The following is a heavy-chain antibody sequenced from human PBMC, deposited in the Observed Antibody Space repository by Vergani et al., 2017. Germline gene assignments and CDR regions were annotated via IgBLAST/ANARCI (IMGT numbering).Heavy chain of an antibody. V-gene: IGHV3-48*04. J-gene: IGHJ4*02. CDR2: ISSGSTTL. CDR1: GFPFGIYS. Sequence: EVTLVESGGGLVQPGGSLRLSCTASGFPFGIYSMNWVRQTPGKGLDWFSYISSGSTTLYYADSVRGRFTISRDDAKKSLYLQMSSLGAEDTGVYYCVRVTTATVTSVDDWGQGTLVTVSS. D-gene: IGHD4-11*01. CDR3: VRVTTATVTSVDD.